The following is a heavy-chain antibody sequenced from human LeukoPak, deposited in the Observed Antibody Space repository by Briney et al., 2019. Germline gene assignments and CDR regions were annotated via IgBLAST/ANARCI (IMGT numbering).Heavy chain of an antibody. CDR1: GGTFSIYA. D-gene: IGHD7-27*01. Sequence: ASVKVSCKDSGGTFSIYAISWVRDAPGQGLEWMGGIFPISGTANYAQKFQGRVTITANKSTSTAYMELSSLRSEDTAVYYCARAHDDWGIDYWGQGTLVTVSS. J-gene: IGHJ4*02. CDR2: IFPISGTA. V-gene: IGHV1-69*06. CDR3: ARAHDDWGIDY.